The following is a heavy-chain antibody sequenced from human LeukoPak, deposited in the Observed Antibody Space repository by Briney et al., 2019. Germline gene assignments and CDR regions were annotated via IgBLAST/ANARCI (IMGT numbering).Heavy chain of an antibody. V-gene: IGHV1-69*05. D-gene: IGHD1-20*01. CDR2: FSPMFGRA. CDR3: ARDAGITGTYDNHCFDY. J-gene: IGHJ4*02. CDR1: GGTFNSYA. Sequence: ASVKVSCKASGGTFNSYAISWVRQAPGQGLQWMGRFSPMFGRANYAQKFQGRVSITTGESTSTAYMQLSSLRSDDTAVYYCARDAGITGTYDNHCFDYWGQGTLVTVSS.